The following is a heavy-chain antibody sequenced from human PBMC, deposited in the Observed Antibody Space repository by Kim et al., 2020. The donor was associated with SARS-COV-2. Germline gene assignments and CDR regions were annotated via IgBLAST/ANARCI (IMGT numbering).Heavy chain of an antibody. CDR2: IYYSGST. Sequence: SETLSLTCTVSGGSISSGGYYWSWIRQHPGKGLEWIGYIYYSGSTYYNPSLKSRVTISVDTSKNQFSLKLSSVTAADTAVYYCPRGAEISSSWYGGLYYCGLDVWGRGTTVPVSS. D-gene: IGHD6-13*01. J-gene: IGHJ6*02. V-gene: IGHV4-31*03. CDR1: GGSISSGGYY. CDR3: PRGAEISSSWYGGLYYCGLDV.